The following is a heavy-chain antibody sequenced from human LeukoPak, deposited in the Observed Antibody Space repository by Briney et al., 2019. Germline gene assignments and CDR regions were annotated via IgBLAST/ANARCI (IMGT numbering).Heavy chain of an antibody. J-gene: IGHJ5*02. Sequence: SETLSLTCTVSGGSISSYYWSWIRQPPGKGLEWIGYIYYSGSTNYNPSLKSRVTISVDTSKNQFSLKLSSVTAADTAVYYCARQSSSWYEINWFDPWGQGTLVPVSS. CDR1: GGSISSYY. D-gene: IGHD6-13*01. CDR3: ARQSSSWYEINWFDP. CDR2: IYYSGST. V-gene: IGHV4-59*08.